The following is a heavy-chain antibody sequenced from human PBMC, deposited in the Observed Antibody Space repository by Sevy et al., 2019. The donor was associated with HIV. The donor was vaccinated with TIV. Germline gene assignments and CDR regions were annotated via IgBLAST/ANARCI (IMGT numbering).Heavy chain of an antibody. J-gene: IGHJ1*01. D-gene: IGHD2-21*02. CDR2: NIPISGPAGPT. CDR1: GDSFSGYT. V-gene: IGHV1-69*06. Sequence: ASVKVSCKSSGDSFSGYTIIWVRQAPGQGLEWMGGNIPISGPAGPTNSAQNFQDRATITADISTHTAYMELSSLRSEDTALYFCARASSCGGDCYYLQYWGQSTLVTVSS. CDR3: ARASSCGGDCYYLQY.